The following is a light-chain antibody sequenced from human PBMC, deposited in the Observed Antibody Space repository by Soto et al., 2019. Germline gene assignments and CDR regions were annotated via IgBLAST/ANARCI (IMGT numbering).Light chain of an antibody. J-gene: IGLJ1*01. CDR1: NSDVGGYNY. CDR2: EVN. CDR3: SSYAGSNWYV. V-gene: IGLV2-8*01. Sequence: QSVLTQPPSASGSPGQSVTISCTGTNSDVGGYNYVSWYQQYPGKAPQLNIYEVNERPSGVPDLFSVSKSGNTASLTVSGLQTADEANYYRSSYAGSNWYVFGTGTKVTVL.